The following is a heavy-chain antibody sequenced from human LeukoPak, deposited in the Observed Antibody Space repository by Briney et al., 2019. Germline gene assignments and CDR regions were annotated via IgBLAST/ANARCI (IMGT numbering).Heavy chain of an antibody. J-gene: IGHJ4*02. D-gene: IGHD3-10*01. CDR1: GYTFTSYY. Sequence: GASVKVSCKASGYTFTSYYMHWVRQAPGQGLEWMGVINPSGGSTSYAQKFQGRVTMTRDTSTSTVYMELSSLRSEDTAVYYCARTPGSYQIDYWGQGTLVTVSS. CDR2: INPSGGST. CDR3: ARTPGSYQIDY. V-gene: IGHV1-46*01.